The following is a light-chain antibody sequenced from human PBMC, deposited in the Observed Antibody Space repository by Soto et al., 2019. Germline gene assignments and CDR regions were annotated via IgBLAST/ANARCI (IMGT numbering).Light chain of an antibody. CDR2: EGS. V-gene: IGLV2-23*01. CDR1: SSDVGSYNL. Sequence: QPVLTQPASVSGSPGQSITISCTGTSSDVGSYNLVSWYQQHPGKAPKLMIYEGSKRPSGVSNRFSGSKSGNTASLTISGLQAEDEADYYCCSYAGSSTSAVFGGGTKLTVL. J-gene: IGLJ2*01. CDR3: CSYAGSSTSAV.